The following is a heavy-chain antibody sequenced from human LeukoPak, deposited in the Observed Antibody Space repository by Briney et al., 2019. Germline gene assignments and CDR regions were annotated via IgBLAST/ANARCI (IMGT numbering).Heavy chain of an antibody. CDR2: ISSSSSYI. D-gene: IGHD6-19*01. V-gene: IGHV3-21*01. J-gene: IGHJ3*02. CDR1: GFTFSSYS. CDR3: ARDGQWLAHTAFDI. Sequence: GGSLRLSCAASGFTFSSYSMNWLRQAPGKGLEGVSSISSSSSYIYYADSVKGRFTISRDNAKNSLYLQMNSLRAEDTAVYYCARDGQWLAHTAFDIWGQGTMVTVSS.